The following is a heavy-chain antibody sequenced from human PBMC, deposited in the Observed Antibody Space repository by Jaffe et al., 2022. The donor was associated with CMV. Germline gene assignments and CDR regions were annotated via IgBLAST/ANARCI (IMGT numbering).Heavy chain of an antibody. Sequence: QVQLVESGGGVVQPGRSLRLSCAASGFTFSSYGMHWVRQAPGKGLEWVAVIWYDGSNKYYADSVKGRFTISRDNSKNTLYLQMNSLRAEDTAVYYCAREPRRDGYNYYYYYYMDVWGKGTTVTVSS. CDR2: IWYDGSNK. V-gene: IGHV3-33*08. J-gene: IGHJ6*03. CDR3: AREPRRDGYNYYYYYYMDV. D-gene: IGHD5-12*01. CDR1: GFTFSSYG.